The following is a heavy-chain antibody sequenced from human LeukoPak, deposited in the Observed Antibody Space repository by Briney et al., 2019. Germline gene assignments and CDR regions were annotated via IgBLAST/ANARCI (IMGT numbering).Heavy chain of an antibody. CDR2: INPNSGGT. J-gene: IGHJ4*02. V-gene: IGHV1-2*02. CDR1: GYTFTGYY. D-gene: IGHD6-6*01. CDR3: ARILGDSSPFDY. Sequence: ASVKVSCKASGYTFTGYYMHWVRQAPGQGLEWMGWINPNSGGTNYAQKFQGRVTMTRDTSISTAYMELSRLRSDDTAVYYCARILGDSSPFDYWGQGTLVTVSS.